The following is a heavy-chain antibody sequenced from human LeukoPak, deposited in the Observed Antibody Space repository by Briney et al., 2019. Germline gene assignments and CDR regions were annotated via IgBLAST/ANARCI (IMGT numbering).Heavy chain of an antibody. CDR3: ARDLSLVSSSGY. CDR1: GFTFSSYA. V-gene: IGHV3-30-3*01. J-gene: IGHJ4*02. Sequence: GGSLRLSCAASGFTFSSYAMHWVRQAPGKGLEWVAVISYDGSNKYYADSVKGRFTISRDNSKNTLYLQMNSLRAEDTAVYYCARDLSLVSSSGYWGQGTLVTVSS. CDR2: ISYDGSNK. D-gene: IGHD6-6*01.